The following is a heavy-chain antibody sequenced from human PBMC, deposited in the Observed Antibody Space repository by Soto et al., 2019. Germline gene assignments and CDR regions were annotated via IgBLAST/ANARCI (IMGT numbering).Heavy chain of an antibody. CDR2: IYYSGST. J-gene: IGHJ4*02. D-gene: IGHD3-10*01. V-gene: IGHV4-31*03. CDR1: GGSISSDGYY. CDR3: AIDSVELYYFGSGSYYNYYFDY. Sequence: SETLSLTCTVSGGSISSDGYYWSWIRQHPGKGLDWIGYIYYSGSTHYNPSLKSRVSISVDTNKNQFSLKLSSVTAADTAVYYCAIDSVELYYFGSGSYYNYYFDYWGQGNLVTVS.